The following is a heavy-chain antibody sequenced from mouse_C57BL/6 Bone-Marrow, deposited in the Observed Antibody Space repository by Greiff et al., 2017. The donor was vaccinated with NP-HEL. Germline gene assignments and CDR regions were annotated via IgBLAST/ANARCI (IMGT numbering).Heavy chain of an antibody. Sequence: EVKLVESGGGLVKPGGSLKLSCAASGFTFSSYAMSWVRQTPEKRLEWVATISDGGSYTYYPDNVKGRFTISRDNAKNNLYLQMIHLKSEDTAVYYCGRGERVYYYGSKRFDYWGQGTTLTVSS. CDR1: GFTFSSYA. J-gene: IGHJ2*01. D-gene: IGHD1-1*01. CDR2: ISDGGSYT. V-gene: IGHV5-4*03. CDR3: GRGERVYYYGSKRFDY.